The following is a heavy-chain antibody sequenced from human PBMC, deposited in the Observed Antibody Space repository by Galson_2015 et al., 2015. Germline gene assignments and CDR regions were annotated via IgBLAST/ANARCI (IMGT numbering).Heavy chain of an antibody. J-gene: IGHJ4*02. Sequence: SLRLSCAASGFTFSNYWMSWVRQAPGKGLEWVANIKQDGSEKYYADSVKGRFTISRDNAKNSLYLQVNSLRAEDTAIYYCASQTWTGYFDYWGQGILVTVSS. CDR1: GFTFSNYW. CDR2: IKQDGSEK. V-gene: IGHV3-7*03. CDR3: ASQTWTGYFDY. D-gene: IGHD3-10*01.